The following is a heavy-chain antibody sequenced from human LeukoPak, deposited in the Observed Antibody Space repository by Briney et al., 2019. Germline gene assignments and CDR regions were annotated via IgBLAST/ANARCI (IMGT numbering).Heavy chain of an antibody. V-gene: IGHV4-39*01. J-gene: IGHJ4*02. CDR3: ARHMRWSHFDY. CDR2: IYYSGST. CDR1: GGSISSYY. Sequence: PSETLSLTCTVSGGSISSYYWGWIRQPPGKGLEWIGSIYYSGSTYYNPSLKSRVTISVDTSKNQFSLKLSSVTAADTAVYYCARHMRWSHFDYWGQGTLVTVSS. D-gene: IGHD2-15*01.